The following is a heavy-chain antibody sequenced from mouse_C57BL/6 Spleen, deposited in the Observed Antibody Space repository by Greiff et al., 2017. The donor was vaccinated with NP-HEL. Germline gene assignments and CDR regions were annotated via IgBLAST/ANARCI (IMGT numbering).Heavy chain of an antibody. D-gene: IGHD1-1*01. CDR1: GYTFTSYW. Sequence: QVQLQQSGAELVKPGASVKLSCKASGYTFTSYWMHWVKQRPGQGLEWIGMIHPNSGSTNYNEKFKSKATLTVDKSSSTAYMQLSSLTSEDSAVYDCARVSTVVGFDYWGQGTTLTVSS. V-gene: IGHV1-64*01. J-gene: IGHJ2*01. CDR3: ARVSTVVGFDY. CDR2: IHPNSGST.